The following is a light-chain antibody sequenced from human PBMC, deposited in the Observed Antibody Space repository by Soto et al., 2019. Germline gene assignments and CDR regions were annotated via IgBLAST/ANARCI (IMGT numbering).Light chain of an antibody. CDR1: SSNIGAGYD. CDR2: GNS. V-gene: IGLV1-40*01. CDR3: QSYDSSLSVYG. Sequence: QSVLTQPPSVSGAPGQRVTISCTGSSSNIGAGYDVHWYQQLPGTAPKLLIYGNSNRPSGVPDRFSGSKSGTSASLAITGLQAEDEADYSCQSYDSSLSVYGFGTGTKLTVL. J-gene: IGLJ1*01.